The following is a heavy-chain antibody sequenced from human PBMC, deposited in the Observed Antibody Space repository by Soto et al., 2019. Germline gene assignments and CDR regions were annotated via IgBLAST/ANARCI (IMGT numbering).Heavy chain of an antibody. D-gene: IGHD3-22*01. J-gene: IGHJ6*02. Sequence: QVQLVQSGAEVKKPGSSVKVSCKASGGTFSSYAISWVRQAPGQGLEWMGGIIPIFGTANYAQKFQGRVTITADESTSTAYMELSSLRSEDTAVYYCARDSYYYDSRGSNYYGMDVWGQGTTVTVSS. V-gene: IGHV1-69*01. CDR3: ARDSYYYDSRGSNYYGMDV. CDR1: GGTFSSYA. CDR2: IIPIFGTA.